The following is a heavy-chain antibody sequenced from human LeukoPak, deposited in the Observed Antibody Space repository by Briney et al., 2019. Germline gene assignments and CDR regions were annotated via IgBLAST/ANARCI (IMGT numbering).Heavy chain of an antibody. J-gene: IGHJ5*02. V-gene: IGHV5-51*01. Sequence: GESLKISCKGSGYSFTSYWIAWVRQMPGKGREWMGIMYPGDSDTRYRPSFQGQLTISDDKSISTAYLQWSSLKASDTAMYYCARHRRVGYDWFDPWGEGTLVTVSS. CDR2: MYPGDSDT. D-gene: IGHD2-8*02. CDR3: ARHRRVGYDWFDP. CDR1: GYSFTSYW.